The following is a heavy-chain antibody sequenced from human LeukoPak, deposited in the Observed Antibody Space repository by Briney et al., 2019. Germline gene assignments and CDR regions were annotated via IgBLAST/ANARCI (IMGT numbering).Heavy chain of an antibody. CDR3: ARDLYYYGSGSYPQFDY. Sequence: SETLSLTCTVSGYSISSGYYWGWIRQPPGKGLEWIGSIYHSGSTYYNPSLKSRVTISVDTSKNQFSLKLSSVTAADTAVYYCARDLYYYGSGSYPQFDYWGQGTLVTVSS. CDR2: IYHSGST. D-gene: IGHD3-10*01. V-gene: IGHV4-38-2*02. J-gene: IGHJ4*02. CDR1: GYSISSGYY.